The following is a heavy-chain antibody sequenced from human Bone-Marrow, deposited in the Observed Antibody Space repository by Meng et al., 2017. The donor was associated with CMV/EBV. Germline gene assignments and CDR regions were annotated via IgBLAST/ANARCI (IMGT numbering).Heavy chain of an antibody. D-gene: IGHD2-8*02. CDR3: AREEDLVPGY. Sequence: GESLKISCATSGFIFNDYYLAWIRQAPGKGLEWVSYISRGGTTKYYADSVKGRFAISRDNANNSVYLQMDSLRPEDTAVYYCAREEDLVPGYWGQGKLVTGSS. CDR1: GFIFNDYY. J-gene: IGHJ4*02. V-gene: IGHV3-11*01. CDR2: ISRGGTTK.